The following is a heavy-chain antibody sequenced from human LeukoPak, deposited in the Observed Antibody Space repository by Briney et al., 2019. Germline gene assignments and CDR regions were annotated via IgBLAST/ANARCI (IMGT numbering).Heavy chain of an antibody. J-gene: IGHJ4*02. CDR3: ARSVGIVVVTAMPYFDY. CDR2: IIPILGIA. D-gene: IGHD2-21*02. Sequence: VASVKVSCKASGGTFSSYAISWVRQAPGQGLEWMGSIIPILGIANYAQKFQGRVTITADKSTSTAYMELSSLRSEDTAVYYCARSVGIVVVTAMPYFDYWGQGTLVTVSS. V-gene: IGHV1-69*04. CDR1: GGTFSSYA.